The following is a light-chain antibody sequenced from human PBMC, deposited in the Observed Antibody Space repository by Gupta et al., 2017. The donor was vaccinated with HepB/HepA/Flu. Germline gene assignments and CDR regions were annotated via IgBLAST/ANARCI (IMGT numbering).Light chain of an antibody. V-gene: IGKV1-16*02. CDR2: AAS. Sequence: DIQITQSPSSLSASVGDRVSITCRASQGIYSNLAWFQQKAGKPPKSLIYAASSLQSGVPSKFTGNGSGTDFTLTISSLQPEDFATYYCQQYYRYPLTFGGGTKVEIK. CDR3: QQYYRYPLT. CDR1: QGIYSN. J-gene: IGKJ4*01.